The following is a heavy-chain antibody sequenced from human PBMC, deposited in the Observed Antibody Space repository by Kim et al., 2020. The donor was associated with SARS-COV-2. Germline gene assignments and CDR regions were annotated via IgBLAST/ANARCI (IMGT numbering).Heavy chain of an antibody. J-gene: IGHJ4*02. D-gene: IGHD6-19*01. Sequence: SVKGRFTISRDNAKNSLYLQMNSLRAEDTAVYYCARDPVRSGWQKKYFDYWGQGTLVTVSS. CDR3: ARDPVRSGWQKKYFDY. V-gene: IGHV3-21*01.